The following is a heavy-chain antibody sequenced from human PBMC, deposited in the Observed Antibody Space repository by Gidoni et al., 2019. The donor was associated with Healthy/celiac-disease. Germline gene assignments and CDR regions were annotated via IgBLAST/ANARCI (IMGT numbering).Heavy chain of an antibody. V-gene: IGHV3-13*01. CDR2: IGTAGDT. CDR3: ARGRLGNWNYGDGEADPDAFDI. J-gene: IGHJ3*02. D-gene: IGHD1-7*01. Sequence: EVQLVESGGGLVRPGGSLRLSCAASGFTFSSYDMHWVRQATGKGLEWVSAIGTAGDTYYPGSVKGRFTISRENAKNSLYLQMNSLRAGDTAVYYCARGRLGNWNYGDGEADPDAFDIWGQGTMVTVSS. CDR1: GFTFSSYD.